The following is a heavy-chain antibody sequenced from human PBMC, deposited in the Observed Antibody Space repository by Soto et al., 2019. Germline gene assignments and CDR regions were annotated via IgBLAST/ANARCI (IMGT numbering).Heavy chain of an antibody. V-gene: IGHV3-23*01. D-gene: IGHD1-1*01. CDR2: ISGSGGSI. CDR1: GFTFSTYA. Sequence: EVQLLESGGGLVQPGGSLRLSCAASGFTFSTYAMNWVRQAPGNGLEWVSAISGSGGSIHYADSVKGRFTISRDNSKNSLYLQMNSLTDPDTAVYHCVKGYWKGDVWGQRTTVTVSS. CDR3: VKGYWKGDV. J-gene: IGHJ6*02.